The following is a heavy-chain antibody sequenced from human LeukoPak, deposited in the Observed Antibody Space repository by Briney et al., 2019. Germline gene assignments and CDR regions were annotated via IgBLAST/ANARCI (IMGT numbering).Heavy chain of an antibody. CDR3: ARRDRPGMLDY. D-gene: IGHD2-8*01. CDR2: INHSGST. J-gene: IGHJ4*02. CDR1: GGSFSGYY. Sequence: SETLSLTCAVYGGSFSGYYWSWIRQPPGKGLEWIGEINHSGSTNYNPSLKSRVTISVDTSKNQFSPKLSSVTAADTAVYYCARRDRPGMLDYWGQGTLVTVSS. V-gene: IGHV4-34*01.